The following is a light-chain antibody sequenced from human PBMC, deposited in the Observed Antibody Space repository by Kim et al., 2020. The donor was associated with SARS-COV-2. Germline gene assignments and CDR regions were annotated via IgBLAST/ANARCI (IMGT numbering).Light chain of an antibody. V-gene: IGKV3D-15*01. J-gene: IGKJ1*01. Sequence: MSPGESATLSCRASQRISSNLAWFQQKLGQPPRLLIYGTSTRATGVPATFRGSGSGTEFTLTITSLQSEDFAVYYCQQYNSWPRTFGQGTKVDIK. CDR2: GTS. CDR3: QQYNSWPRT. CDR1: QRISSN.